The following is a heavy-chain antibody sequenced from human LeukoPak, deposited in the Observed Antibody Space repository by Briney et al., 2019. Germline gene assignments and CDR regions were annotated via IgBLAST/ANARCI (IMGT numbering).Heavy chain of an antibody. D-gene: IGHD2-2*01. CDR2: MSYSGDT. CDR1: GGSISSYY. V-gene: IGHV4-59*12. CDR3: VRGPAVAFLNY. Sequence: RASETLSLTCTVSGGSISSYYWSWIRQPPGKGLEWIGSMSYSGDTYYKPSLQSRVFISMDTSKNQFSLELTSLSAADSALYYCVRGPAVAFLNYWGQGTLVTVSS. J-gene: IGHJ4*02.